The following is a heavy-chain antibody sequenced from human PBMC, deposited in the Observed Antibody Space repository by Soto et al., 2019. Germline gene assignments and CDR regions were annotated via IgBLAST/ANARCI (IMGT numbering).Heavy chain of an antibody. D-gene: IGHD4-17*01. CDR1: GFTFRSSA. Sequence: PXXSLRLSFAASGFTFRSSAMXWVPQAPGKGLEWVSAISGSGGSTYYADSVKGRFTISRDNSKNTLYLQMNSLRAEDTAVYYCAKNHRSALVTTADYWGQGTLVTVSS. V-gene: IGHV3-23*01. J-gene: IGHJ4*02. CDR3: AKNHRSALVTTADY. CDR2: ISGSGGST.